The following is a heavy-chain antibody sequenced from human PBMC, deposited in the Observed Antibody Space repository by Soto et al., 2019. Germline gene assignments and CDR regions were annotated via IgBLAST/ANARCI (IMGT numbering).Heavy chain of an antibody. V-gene: IGHV3-23*01. CDR3: AEDLIGRITIFGVVNLSSGMDV. J-gene: IGHJ6*02. D-gene: IGHD3-3*01. Sequence: PGGSLRLSCAASGFTFSSYAMGWVRQAPGKGLEWVSAISGSGGSTYYADSVKGRFTISRDNSKNTLYLQMNSLRAEDTAVYYCAEDLIGRITIFGVVNLSSGMDVWGQGTTVTVSS. CDR1: GFTFSSYA. CDR2: ISGSGGST.